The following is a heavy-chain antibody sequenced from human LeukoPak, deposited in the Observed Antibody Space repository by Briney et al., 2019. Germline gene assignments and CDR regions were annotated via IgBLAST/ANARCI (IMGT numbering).Heavy chain of an antibody. J-gene: IGHJ6*03. Sequence: SEILSPTCTVSGGSISSSSYYCGWIRQPPGKGLESIGSIFYSGSTYYNPTLKSRVTIPVDTSKDQCSLKLSSVPAADTAVYYCARVGHHDSSGYYRPYYYYYMDVWGKGTTVTVSS. V-gene: IGHV4-39*07. D-gene: IGHD3-22*01. CDR3: ARVGHHDSSGYYRPYYYYYMDV. CDR2: IFYSGST. CDR1: GGSISSSSYY.